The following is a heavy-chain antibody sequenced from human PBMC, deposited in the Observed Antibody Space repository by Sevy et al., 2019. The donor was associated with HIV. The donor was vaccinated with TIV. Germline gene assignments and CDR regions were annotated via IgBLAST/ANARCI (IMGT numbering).Heavy chain of an antibody. CDR2: IYSGDTGGST. D-gene: IGHD3-3*01. V-gene: IGHV3-53*01. CDR1: GFDVNENY. CDR3: ARERLVSAGGYYNYYFGMDV. Sequence: GGSLRLSCAASGFDVNENYMSWVRQAPGKGLEWVSIIYSGDTGGSTYYADSVKGRLTISRANSQNTLYLQINSLRPEDTAVYYCARERLVSAGGYYNYYFGMDVWGQGTTVTVSS. J-gene: IGHJ6*02.